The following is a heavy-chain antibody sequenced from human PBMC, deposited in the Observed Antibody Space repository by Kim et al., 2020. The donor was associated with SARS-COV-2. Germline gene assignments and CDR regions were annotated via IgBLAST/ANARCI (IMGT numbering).Heavy chain of an antibody. V-gene: IGHV4-31*03. Sequence: SETLSLTCTVSGGSITSDGYYWSWIRQHPGKGLEWIGYIYYSGSTYYNPSLKSRVTISVDTSKNQFSLKLSSVTAADTSVYYCARGRSSGSWSQGTLVTVSS. CDR2: IYYSGST. CDR3: ARGRSSGS. J-gene: IGHJ1*01. D-gene: IGHD3-22*01. CDR1: GGSITSDGYY.